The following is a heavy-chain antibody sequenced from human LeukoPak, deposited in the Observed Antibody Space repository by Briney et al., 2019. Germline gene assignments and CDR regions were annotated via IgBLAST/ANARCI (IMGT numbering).Heavy chain of an antibody. CDR1: GVSFSGYY. CDR2: INHSGST. V-gene: IGHV4-34*01. D-gene: IGHD6-13*01. CDR3: ARGTGRSSSWWVY. Sequence: SETLSLTCAVYGVSFSGYYWSWIRQPPGKGLEWIGEINHSGSTNYNPSLKSRVTISVDTSKNQFSLKLSSVTAADTAVYYCARGTGRSSSWWVYWGQGTLVTVPS. J-gene: IGHJ4*02.